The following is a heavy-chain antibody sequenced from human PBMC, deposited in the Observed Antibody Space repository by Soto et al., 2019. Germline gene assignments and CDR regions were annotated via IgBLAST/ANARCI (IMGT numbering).Heavy chain of an antibody. V-gene: IGHV3-9*01. Sequence: EVQLVESGGGLVQPGRSLRLSCAASGFTFDDYSMHWVRQVPGKGLEWVSGINWNSGSIGYGDSMKGRFAISRDNAKNSLQLQMNSLSAEATVFYYCVKDESIDWYSGDFRHWGQDTLVTVSS. J-gene: IGHJ1*01. CDR3: VKDESIDWYSGDFRH. CDR2: INWNSGSI. D-gene: IGHD1-26*01. CDR1: GFTFDDYS.